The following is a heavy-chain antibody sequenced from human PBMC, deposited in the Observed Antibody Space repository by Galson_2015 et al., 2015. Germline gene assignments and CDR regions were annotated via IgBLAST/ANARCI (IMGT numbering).Heavy chain of an antibody. V-gene: IGHV4-61*01. CDR2: IYYSGST. D-gene: IGHD2-21*01. CDR3: ARAIHILSYYGMDV. CDR1: GGSVSSGSYY. Sequence: SETLSLTCTVSGGSVSSGSYYWSWIRQPPGKGLEWIGYIYYSGSTNYNPSLKSRVTISVDTSKNQFSLKLSSVTAADTAVYYCARAIHILSYYGMDVWGQGTSVTVSS. J-gene: IGHJ6*02.